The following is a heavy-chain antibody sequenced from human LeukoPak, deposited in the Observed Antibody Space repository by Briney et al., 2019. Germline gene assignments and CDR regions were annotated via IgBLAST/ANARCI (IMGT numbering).Heavy chain of an antibody. CDR3: ARDLDYGDYASDY. V-gene: IGHV1-2*02. Sequence: ASVKVSCKASGYTFTCYYMHWVRQAPGQGLEWMGWINPNSGGTNYAQKFQGRVTMTRDTSISTAYMELSRLRSDDTAVYYCARDLDYGDYASDYWGQGTLVTVSS. D-gene: IGHD4-17*01. CDR2: INPNSGGT. J-gene: IGHJ4*02. CDR1: GYTFTCYY.